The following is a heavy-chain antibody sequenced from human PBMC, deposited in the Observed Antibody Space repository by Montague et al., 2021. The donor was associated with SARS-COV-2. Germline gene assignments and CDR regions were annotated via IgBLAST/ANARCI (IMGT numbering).Heavy chain of an antibody. Sequence: SETLSLTCSVSGVTVSSHSYYWSWIRPPPGKGLEWIGYISNTGSTSSKTSLKSPVTIALNTSKNNFSLQMTSVTAADAAVYYCAGGVDVDGSSSYIFDNWGQGTLVTVSS. D-gene: IGHD3-10*01. CDR2: ISNTGST. J-gene: IGHJ4*02. CDR3: AGGVDVDGSSSYIFDN. CDR1: GVTVSSHSYY. V-gene: IGHV4-61*03.